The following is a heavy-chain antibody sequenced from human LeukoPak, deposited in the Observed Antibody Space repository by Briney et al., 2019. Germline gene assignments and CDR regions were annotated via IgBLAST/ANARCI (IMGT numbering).Heavy chain of an antibody. CDR2: ISNSDGST. V-gene: IGHV3-23*01. J-gene: IGHJ6*03. Sequence: GGSLRLSCAASGFTFSSYWMSWVRQAPGKGLEWVSTISNSDGSTYCADSVKGRFSISRDNSENTLYLQMNSLRAEDTAVYYCAKTYSSSRAHYYYYYYMGVWGQGTTVTISS. CDR3: AKTYSSSRAHYYYYYYMGV. CDR1: GFTFSSYW. D-gene: IGHD6-13*01.